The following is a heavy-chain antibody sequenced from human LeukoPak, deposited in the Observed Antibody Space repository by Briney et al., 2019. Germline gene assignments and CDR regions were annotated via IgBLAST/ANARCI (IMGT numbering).Heavy chain of an antibody. CDR3: ARDRSPGGGATHFDN. J-gene: IGHJ4*02. CDR1: GFTFSTYS. CDR2: ISSGSSFI. Sequence: GGSLRLSCAASGFTFSTYSMSWVRQAPGKGLEWVSSISSGSSFIYYADSVKGRFAISRDNAKNSLYLQMNSLRAEDTAVYYCARDRSPGGGATHFDNWGQGTLVTVSS. V-gene: IGHV3-21*01. D-gene: IGHD1-26*01.